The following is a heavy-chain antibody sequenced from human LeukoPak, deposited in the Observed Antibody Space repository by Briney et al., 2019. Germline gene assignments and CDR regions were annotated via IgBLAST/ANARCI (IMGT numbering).Heavy chain of an antibody. CDR2: IYTSGST. J-gene: IGHJ1*01. D-gene: IGHD6-13*01. CDR1: GGSISSGSYY. V-gene: IGHV4-61*02. Sequence: PSQTLSLTCTVSGGSISSGSYYWRWIRQPAGKGLEWIVRIYTSGSTNYNPSLKSRVTMSVDTSKNQFSLKLSSVTAADTAVYYCARDTSLEAAAGMGYFQHWGQGTLVTVPS. CDR3: ARDTSLEAAAGMGYFQH.